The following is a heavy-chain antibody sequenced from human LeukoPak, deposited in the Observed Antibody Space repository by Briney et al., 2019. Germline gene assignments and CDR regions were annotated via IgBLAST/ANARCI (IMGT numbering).Heavy chain of an antibody. D-gene: IGHD5-12*01. J-gene: IGHJ4*01. CDR3: ARDHRYAFDN. CDR1: GFNFIDYS. V-gene: IGHV3-48*01. CDR2: IGISSGST. Sequence: GGSLRLSCAASGFNFIDYSMNWVRQAPGKGLEWISYIGISSGSTKYADSVKGRFTISRDKARNSLYLQMNSLRVEDTAMYYCARDHRYAFDNWGHGTLVIVSS.